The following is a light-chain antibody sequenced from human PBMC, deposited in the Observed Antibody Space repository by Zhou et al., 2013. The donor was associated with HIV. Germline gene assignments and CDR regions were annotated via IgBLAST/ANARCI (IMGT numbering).Light chain of an antibody. CDR2: EAS. CDR3: LQDSKYPRT. Sequence: QMTQSPSSVSASVGDRVVITCRASQDISTWLAWYQQKPGKAPKLLISEASKLESWVPSRFSGSGSGTEFTLTISSLQPEDFASYYCLQDSKYPRTFGPGTTVEIK. CDR1: QDISTW. J-gene: IGKJ1*01. V-gene: IGKV1-6*01.